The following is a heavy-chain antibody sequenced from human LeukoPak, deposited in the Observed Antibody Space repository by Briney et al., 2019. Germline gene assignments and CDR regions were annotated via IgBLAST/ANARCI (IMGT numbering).Heavy chain of an antibody. CDR3: ARVSSKATVRGLITKKNYYYYYMDV. J-gene: IGHJ6*03. Sequence: PGGSLRLSCAASGFTFDDYGMSWVRQAPGKGLEWVSGINWNGGSTGYADSVKGRFTISRDHAKNSLYLQMNSLRAEDTAVYYCARVSSKATVRGLITKKNYYYYYMDVGGKGTTVTISS. CDR1: GFTFDDYG. D-gene: IGHD3-10*01. V-gene: IGHV3-20*04. CDR2: INWNGGST.